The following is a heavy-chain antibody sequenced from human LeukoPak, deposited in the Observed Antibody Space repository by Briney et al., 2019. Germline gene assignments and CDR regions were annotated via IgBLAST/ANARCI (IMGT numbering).Heavy chain of an antibody. D-gene: IGHD1-26*01. Sequence: HAGGSLRLSCAASGFTFSSYAMHWVRQAPGKGLEYVSAISSNGGSTYYANSVKGRFTISRDNAKNSLYLQMNSLRAEDTAVYYCAREEWELLRYYYYYMDVWGKGTTVTVSS. CDR2: ISSNGGST. V-gene: IGHV3-64*01. CDR1: GFTFSSYA. J-gene: IGHJ6*03. CDR3: AREEWELLRYYYYYMDV.